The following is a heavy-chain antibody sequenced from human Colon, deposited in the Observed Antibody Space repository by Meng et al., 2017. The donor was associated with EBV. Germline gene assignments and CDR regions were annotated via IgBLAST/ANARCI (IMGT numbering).Heavy chain of an antibody. CDR1: GGSISSGAYN. Sequence: LETPVPRLRNPSQPPSLPCTVSGGSISSGAYNWSLIRQPPGKGLEWIGYIYYSGSTHYNPSLKSRVTISVDTSKNQFSLKVSSVTAADTAVYYCARQATGYCSGGSCYSGSIFDYWGQGTLVTVSS. V-gene: IGHV4-30-4*01. CDR3: ARQATGYCSGGSCYSGSIFDY. D-gene: IGHD2-15*01. CDR2: IYYSGST. J-gene: IGHJ4*02.